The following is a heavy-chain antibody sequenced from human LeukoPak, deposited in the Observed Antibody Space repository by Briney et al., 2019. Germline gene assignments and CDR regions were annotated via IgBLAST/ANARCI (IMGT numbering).Heavy chain of an antibody. J-gene: IGHJ5*02. CDR3: AKGYNKAGWFDP. Sequence: PSETPSLTCTVSGVSISSYYWSWIRQPPGKGPEWIGYIHYSGSTNYNPSLKSRVTISLDTSKNQFSLKLSSVTAADTAVYYCAKGYNKAGWFDPWGQGTLVTVSS. CDR1: GVSISSYY. V-gene: IGHV4-59*01. D-gene: IGHD5-24*01. CDR2: IHYSGST.